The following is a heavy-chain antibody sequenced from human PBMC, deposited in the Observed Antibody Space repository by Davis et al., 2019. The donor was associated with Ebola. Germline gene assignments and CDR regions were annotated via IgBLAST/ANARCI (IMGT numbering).Heavy chain of an antibody. CDR2: IWYDGSNK. V-gene: IGHV3-33*01. Sequence: GESLKISCAASGFTFSSYGMHWVRQAPGKGLEWVAVIWYDGSNKYYADSVKGRFTISRDNSKNTLYLQMNSLRAEDTAVYYCATGLLLDYYGMDVWGKGTTVTVSS. CDR1: GFTFSSYG. J-gene: IGHJ6*04. D-gene: IGHD2/OR15-2a*01. CDR3: ATGLLLDYYGMDV.